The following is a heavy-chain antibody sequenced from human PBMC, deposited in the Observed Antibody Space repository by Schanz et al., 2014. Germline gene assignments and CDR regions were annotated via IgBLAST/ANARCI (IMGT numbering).Heavy chain of an antibody. CDR3: ASRSVYAPT. Sequence: EVQLEVSGGCFFPPGFSLLLSCEASFFPFFNHYMSWVRQPPGKGLECISIIYSRGGTFHADSVKGRFTISRDKSKNTLYLEMNSLRAEDTAVYYCASRSVYAPTWGQGILVTVSS. CDR2: IYSRGGT. V-gene: IGHV3-66*01. D-gene: IGHD2-8*01. J-gene: IGHJ5*02. CDR1: FFPFFNHY.